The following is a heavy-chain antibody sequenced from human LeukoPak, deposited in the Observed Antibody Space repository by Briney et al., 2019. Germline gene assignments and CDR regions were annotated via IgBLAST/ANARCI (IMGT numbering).Heavy chain of an antibody. Sequence: SETLSLTCAVYGGSFSGYYWSWIRQPPGKGLEWIGEINHSGSTNYNPSLKSRVTISVDTSKNQFSLKLSSVTAADTAVYYCATGGGITGTTLWSHPWGQETLVTVSS. CDR1: GGSFSGYY. J-gene: IGHJ5*02. CDR3: ATGGGITGTTLWSHP. CDR2: INHSGST. V-gene: IGHV4-34*01. D-gene: IGHD1-7*01.